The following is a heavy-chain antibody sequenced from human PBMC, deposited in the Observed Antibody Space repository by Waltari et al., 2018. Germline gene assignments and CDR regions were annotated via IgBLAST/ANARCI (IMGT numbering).Heavy chain of an antibody. Sequence: VQLVETGGGLIEPGGSLGLSCAASGFTVSSNYMSWVRQAPGKGLEWVSVIYSGGSTYYADPVKGRFTISRDNSKNTLYLQMTSLRAEDTAVYYCALGRFFSWGQGTLVTVSS. D-gene: IGHD3-3*01. CDR3: ALGRFFS. V-gene: IGHV3-53*02. J-gene: IGHJ4*02. CDR1: GFTVSSNY. CDR2: IYSGGST.